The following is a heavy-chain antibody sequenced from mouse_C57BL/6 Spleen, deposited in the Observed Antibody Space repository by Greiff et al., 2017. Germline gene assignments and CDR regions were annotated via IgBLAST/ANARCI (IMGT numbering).Heavy chain of an antibody. Sequence: DVMLVESGGGLVQPGGSLSLSCAASGFTFTDYYMSWVRQPPGKALEWLGFIRNKANGYTTEYSASVKGRFTISRDNSQSILYLQMNALRAEASATYSCSRSLTGIDYWGQGTTLTVSS. D-gene: IGHD1-1*02. CDR3: SRSLTGIDY. V-gene: IGHV7-3*01. CDR2: IRNKANGYTT. CDR1: GFTFTDYY. J-gene: IGHJ2*01.